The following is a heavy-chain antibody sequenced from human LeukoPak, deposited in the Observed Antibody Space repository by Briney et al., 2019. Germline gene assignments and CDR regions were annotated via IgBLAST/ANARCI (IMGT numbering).Heavy chain of an antibody. D-gene: IGHD6-19*01. Sequence: GGSLTLSCAASGFPFNKYSMTWVRQAPGKGLEWVSSISSSSRDIFYAESLKGRFTISRDNARDSLYLQMNSLRDDDTSVYFCARDASALYWGRGTLVTVSS. J-gene: IGHJ4*02. CDR2: ISSSSRDI. V-gene: IGHV3-21*01. CDR3: ARDASALY. CDR1: GFPFNKYS.